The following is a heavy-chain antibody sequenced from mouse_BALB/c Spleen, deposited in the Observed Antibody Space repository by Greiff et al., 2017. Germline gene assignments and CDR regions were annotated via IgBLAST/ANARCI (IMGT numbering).Heavy chain of an antibody. CDR3: ATTVVAYYYAMDY. V-gene: IGHV4-1*02. D-gene: IGHD1-1*01. CDR2: INPDSSTI. CDR1: GFDFSRYW. Sequence: VQLKESGGGLVQPGGSLKLSCAASGFDFSRYWMSWVRQAPGKGLEWIGEINPDSSTINYTPSLKDKFIISRDNAKNTLYLQMSKVRSEDTALYYCATTVVAYYYAMDYWGQGTSVTVSS. J-gene: IGHJ4*01.